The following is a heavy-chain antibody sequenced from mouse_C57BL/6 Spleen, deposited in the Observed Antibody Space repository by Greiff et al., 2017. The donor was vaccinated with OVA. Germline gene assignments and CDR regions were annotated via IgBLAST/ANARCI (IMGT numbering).Heavy chain of an antibody. CDR2: ILPGSGST. V-gene: IGHV1-9*01. Sequence: QSGAELMKPGASVKLSCKATGYTFTGYWIEWVKQRPGHGLEWIGEILPGSGSTNYNEKFKGKATFTADTSSNTAYMQLSSLTTEDSAIYYCARSYYYGSSYRTLFDYWGQGTTLTVSS. D-gene: IGHD1-1*01. CDR3: ARSYYYGSSYRTLFDY. CDR1: GYTFTGYW. J-gene: IGHJ2*01.